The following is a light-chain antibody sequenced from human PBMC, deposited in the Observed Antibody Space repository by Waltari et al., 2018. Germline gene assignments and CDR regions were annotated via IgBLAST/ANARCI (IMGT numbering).Light chain of an antibody. Sequence: ETVMTQSPATLSVSPGERATLSCRTSQTRGFSLAWYQQKPGQAPRLLIYHASNRATGIPARFSGSGSETEFTLTISSLQSEDVAVYYCQQYNNWPPGTFGQGTKVEI. V-gene: IGKV3-15*01. CDR1: QTRGFS. CDR2: HAS. CDR3: QQYNNWPPGT. J-gene: IGKJ1*01.